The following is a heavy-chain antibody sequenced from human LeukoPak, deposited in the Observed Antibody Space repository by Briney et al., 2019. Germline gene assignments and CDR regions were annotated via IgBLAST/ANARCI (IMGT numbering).Heavy chain of an antibody. D-gene: IGHD4-11*01. Sequence: GASVKVSCKASGYTFTGYYMHWVRQAPGQGLEWMGWINPNSGGTNYAQKFQGRVAMTRDTSISTAYMELSRLRSDDTAVYYCARDLTGEYSPGNWFDPWGQGTLVTVS. V-gene: IGHV1-2*02. CDR2: INPNSGGT. J-gene: IGHJ5*02. CDR1: GYTFTGYY. CDR3: ARDLTGEYSPGNWFDP.